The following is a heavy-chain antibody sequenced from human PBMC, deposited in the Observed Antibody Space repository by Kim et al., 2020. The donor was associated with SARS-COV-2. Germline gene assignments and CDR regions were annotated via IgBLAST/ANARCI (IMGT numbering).Heavy chain of an antibody. CDR3: TTGGYCSSTSCYKAIPFDY. D-gene: IGHD2-2*02. Sequence: GGSLRLSCAASGFTFSNAWMSWVRQAPGKGLEWVGRIKSKTDGGTTDYAAPVKGRFTISRDDSKNTLYLQMNSLKTEDTAVYYCTTGGYCSSTSCYKAIPFDYWGQGTLVTVSS. CDR1: GFTFSNAW. CDR2: IKSKTDGGTT. V-gene: IGHV3-15*01. J-gene: IGHJ4*02.